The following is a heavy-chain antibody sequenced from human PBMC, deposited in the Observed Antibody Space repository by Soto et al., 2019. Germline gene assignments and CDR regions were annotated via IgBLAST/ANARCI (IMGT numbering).Heavy chain of an antibody. Sequence: ASVKVSCKASGYTFTSYGIHWARQAPGQRLEWMGWINAANGDTKYSPKFQGRVTITRDTSASTAYMELSSPRSEDTAVYYCVRRHVSATGIDWFDPWGKGTLVTVSS. J-gene: IGHJ5*02. CDR3: VRRHVSATGIDWFDP. CDR2: INAANGDT. CDR1: GYTFTSYG. V-gene: IGHV1-3*01. D-gene: IGHD6-13*01.